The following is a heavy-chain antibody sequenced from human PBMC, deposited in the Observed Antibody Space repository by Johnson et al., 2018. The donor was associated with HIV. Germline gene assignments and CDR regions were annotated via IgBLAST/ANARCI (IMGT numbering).Heavy chain of an antibody. Sequence: QVQLVESGGGVVQPGRSLRLSCAASGFTFSTFGMHWVRQAPGKGLAWVAVISHDGNNKYYADSVKGRFTISRDNSKHTLYLQMNSLRAEDTAVYYCATSYATGAFDIWGQGTMVTVSS. J-gene: IGHJ3*02. CDR3: ATSYATGAFDI. V-gene: IGHV3-30*03. CDR1: GFTFSTFG. CDR2: ISHDGNNK. D-gene: IGHD3-16*01.